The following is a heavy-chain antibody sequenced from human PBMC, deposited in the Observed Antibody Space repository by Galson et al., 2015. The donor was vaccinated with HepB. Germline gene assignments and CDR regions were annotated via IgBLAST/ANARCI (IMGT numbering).Heavy chain of an antibody. CDR1: GFSLTTSSMC. J-gene: IGHJ3*01. V-gene: IGHV2-70*17. CDR3: ARLRTSVTHDAFDV. CDR2: IDWDDDK. D-gene: IGHD4-17*01. Sequence: PALVKPTQTLTLTCTFSGFSLTTSSMCVTWIRQPPGKALEWLARIDWDDDKFYSTSLNTRPTISKDTSKNQVVLTMTNMDPADTGTYYCARLRTSVTHDAFDVWGQGTMVTVSS.